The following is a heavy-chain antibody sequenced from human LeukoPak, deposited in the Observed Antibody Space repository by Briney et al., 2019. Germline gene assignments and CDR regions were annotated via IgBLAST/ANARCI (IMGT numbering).Heavy chain of an antibody. J-gene: IGHJ4*02. Sequence: GGSLRLSCAASGFTFSSYSMNWVRQAPGKGLEWVSSISSSSSYIYYADSVKGRFTISRDNSKNTLYLQMNSLRAEDTAVYYCAKDPGFVAATGDYFDYWGQGTLVTVSS. V-gene: IGHV3-21*01. CDR3: AKDPGFVAATGDYFDY. CDR2: ISSSSSYI. D-gene: IGHD6-25*01. CDR1: GFTFSSYS.